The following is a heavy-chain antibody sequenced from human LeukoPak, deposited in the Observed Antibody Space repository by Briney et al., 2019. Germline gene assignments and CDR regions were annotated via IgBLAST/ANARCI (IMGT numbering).Heavy chain of an antibody. D-gene: IGHD2-2*01. CDR2: VKSKTEGGTT. J-gene: IGHJ4*02. CDR3: TTEAYCGSSSCPGAFKF. CDR1: GFIFSNAW. Sequence: GGSLRLSCAASGFIFSNAWMNWVRQAPGKGLEWVSRVKSKTEGGTTDYAAPVKGRFSISRDDSKNTLYLQMNSLKTEDTAVYFCTTEAYCGSSSCPGAFKFWGQGTLVTLSS. V-gene: IGHV3-15*01.